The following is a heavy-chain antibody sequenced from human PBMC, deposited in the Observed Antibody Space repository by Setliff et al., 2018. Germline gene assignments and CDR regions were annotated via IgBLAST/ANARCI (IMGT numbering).Heavy chain of an antibody. CDR1: GFTFSTYW. Sequence: GGSLRLSCVTSGFTFSTYWMHWVRQAPGQGLVWVARISTDGSSITYADSVKGRFTISSDNAKNSLYLQMNSLRAEDTAVYYCASAGHSGSWFPFDAFNIWGQGTMVTVSS. J-gene: IGHJ3*02. D-gene: IGHD6-13*01. CDR2: ISTDGSSI. CDR3: ASAGHSGSWFPFDAFNI. V-gene: IGHV3-74*03.